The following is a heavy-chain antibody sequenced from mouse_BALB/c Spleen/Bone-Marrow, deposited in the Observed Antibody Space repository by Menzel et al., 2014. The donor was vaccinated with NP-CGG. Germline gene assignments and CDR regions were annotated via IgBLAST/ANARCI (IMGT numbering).Heavy chain of an antibody. J-gene: IGHJ4*01. CDR2: ITKGGGST. Sequence: EVKLQESGGGLVQPGGSLKLSCATSGFTFSDYYMYWVRQTPEKRLEWVAYITKGGGSTYYPDIVKGRSTISRDNAKNTLYLQMSRLKSEDTAMYYCARQLAYAMDYWGQGTSVTVSS. V-gene: IGHV5-12*02. CDR3: ARQLAYAMDY. CDR1: GFTFSDYY. D-gene: IGHD4-1*01.